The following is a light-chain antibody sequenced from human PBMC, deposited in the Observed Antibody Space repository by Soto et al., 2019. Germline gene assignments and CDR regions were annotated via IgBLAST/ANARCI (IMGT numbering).Light chain of an antibody. CDR2: DAS. CDR3: QQRSNSFP. V-gene: IGKV3-11*01. CDR1: QSVSSY. J-gene: IGKJ4*01. Sequence: EIVLTQSPATLSLSPGERATLSCRASQSVSSYLAWYQQKPGQAPRLLIDDASNRATGIPARFSGSGSGTAFTLTISSLEPEDFAVYYCQQRSNSFPFGGGTKVEIK.